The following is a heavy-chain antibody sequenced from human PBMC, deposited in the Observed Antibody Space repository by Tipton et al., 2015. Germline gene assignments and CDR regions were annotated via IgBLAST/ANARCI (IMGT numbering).Heavy chain of an antibody. V-gene: IGHV1-8*01. CDR2: MNPKSGNT. D-gene: IGHD3-22*01. J-gene: IGHJ4*02. CDR1: GFSFTSYD. CDR3: ARYDGSAAFDF. Sequence: QLVQSGAEVKKPGTSVKVSCKASGFSFTSYDINWVRQTTGQGLEWMGWMNPKSGNTGYAQKFQGRVTMTWDSSITTAYMELNSLTSDDTAVYYCARYDGSAAFDFWGQGTLVTVSS.